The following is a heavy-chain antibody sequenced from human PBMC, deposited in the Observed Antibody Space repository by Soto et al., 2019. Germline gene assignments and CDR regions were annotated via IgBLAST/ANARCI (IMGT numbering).Heavy chain of an antibody. CDR1: GYSFTNYW. Sequence: GESLKISCKATGYSFTNYWIGWVRQMPGKGLEWMGITYPGDSDTRYSPSFQGQVTISADKSISTAYLQWSSLKASDTAMYYCARRGDYYDSRGLRFFDIWGQGTMVTVSS. D-gene: IGHD3-22*01. V-gene: IGHV5-51*01. J-gene: IGHJ3*02. CDR2: TYPGDSDT. CDR3: ARRGDYYDSRGLRFFDI.